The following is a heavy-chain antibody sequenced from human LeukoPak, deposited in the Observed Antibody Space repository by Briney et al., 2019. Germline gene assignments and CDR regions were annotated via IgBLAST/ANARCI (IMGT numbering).Heavy chain of an antibody. J-gene: IGHJ4*02. CDR1: GFTFSSYA. D-gene: IGHD1-20*01. CDR2: ISYDGSNK. Sequence: GRSLRLSCAASGFTFSSYAMHWVRQAPGKGLEWVAVISYDGSNKYYADSVKGRFTISRDNAKNLLFLQINSLRAEDTAVYYCAREREYNWKYGRPPYFDYWGQGTLVTVSS. V-gene: IGHV3-30*04. CDR3: AREREYNWKYGRPPYFDY.